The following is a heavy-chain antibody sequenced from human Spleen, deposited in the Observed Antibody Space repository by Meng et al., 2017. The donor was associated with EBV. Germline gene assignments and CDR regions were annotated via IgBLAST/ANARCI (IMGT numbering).Heavy chain of an antibody. CDR1: GASVSASNW. Sequence: GRPQESGPGLVQPSGTLSLTAACCGASVSASNWWSWVRQPPGKGLEWIGEVHHDGSTNYNASLKSRVSISVEKSKNQFSLNMTSVTAADTAVYYCARADGDANWFDPWGQGTLVTVSS. CDR3: ARADGDANWFDP. J-gene: IGHJ5*02. V-gene: IGHV4-4*02. D-gene: IGHD4-17*01. CDR2: VHHDGST.